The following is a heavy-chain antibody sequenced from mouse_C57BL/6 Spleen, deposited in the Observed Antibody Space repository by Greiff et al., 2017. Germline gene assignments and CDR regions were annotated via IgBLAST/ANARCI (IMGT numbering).Heavy chain of an antibody. Sequence: EVKLEESGGGLVKPGGSLKLSCAASGFTFSSYAMSWVRQTPEKRLEWVATISDGGSYTYYPDNVKGRFTISRDNAKNNLYLQMSHLKSEDTAMYYCARADSNYFYAMDYWGQGTSVTVSS. CDR1: GFTFSSYA. J-gene: IGHJ4*01. V-gene: IGHV5-4*03. CDR3: ARADSNYFYAMDY. D-gene: IGHD2-5*01. CDR2: ISDGGSYT.